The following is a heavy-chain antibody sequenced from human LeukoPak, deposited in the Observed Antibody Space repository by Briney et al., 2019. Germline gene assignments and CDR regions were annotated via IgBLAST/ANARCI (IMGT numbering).Heavy chain of an antibody. V-gene: IGHV4-59*03. CDR2: IHHSGDP. Sequence: SETLSLTCTVSGGPITSYYWSWIRQPPGKGLEWIGYIHHSGDPRYTPSLKSRVTMSIDTSKYQFSLKVNFVTAADTAVYYCVASGPPAPANWFDPWGQGTLVTVSS. CDR1: GGPITSYY. J-gene: IGHJ5*02. D-gene: IGHD6-13*01. CDR3: VASGPPAPANWFDP.